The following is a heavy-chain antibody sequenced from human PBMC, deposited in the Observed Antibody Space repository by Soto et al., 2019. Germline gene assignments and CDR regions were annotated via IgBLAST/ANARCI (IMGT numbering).Heavy chain of an antibody. V-gene: IGHV3-48*02. J-gene: IGHJ6*02. CDR1: GFTFSSYS. CDR2: ISSSSSTI. D-gene: IGHD2-15*01. CDR3: ARYCRGGSSYSGYYYGRDV. Sequence: PGGSLRLSCAASGFTFSSYSMNWVRQAPGKGLEWVSYISSSSSTIYYADSVKGRFTISRDNAKNSLYLQMNSLRDEDTAVYYCARYCRGGSSYSGYYYGRDVGGQGTTVTVSS.